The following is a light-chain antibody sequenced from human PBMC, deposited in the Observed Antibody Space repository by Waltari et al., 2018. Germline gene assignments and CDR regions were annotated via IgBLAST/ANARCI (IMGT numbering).Light chain of an antibody. CDR2: GIS. CDR1: QSVNSN. CDR3: QQYSSWPIT. V-gene: IGKV3-15*01. Sequence: EMVMTQSPVTLSVSPGERSTLSCRASQSVNSNYLAWYQPKPGQAPRLLIYGISTRATGIPDRFSGSGSGTEFTLTISTLQSEDFALYYCQQYSSWPITFGQGTRLEIK. J-gene: IGKJ5*01.